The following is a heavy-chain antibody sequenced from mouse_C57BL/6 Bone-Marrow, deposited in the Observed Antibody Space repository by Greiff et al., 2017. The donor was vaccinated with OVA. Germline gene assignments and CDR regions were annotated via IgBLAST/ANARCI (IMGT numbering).Heavy chain of an antibody. J-gene: IGHJ2*01. CDR2: IYPRSGNT. CDR3: AREYYYGSSLDY. Sequence: VKLMESGAELARPGASVKLSCKASGYTFTSYGISWVKQRTGQGLEWIGEIYPRSGNTYYNEKFKGKATLTADKSSSTAYMELRSLTSEDSAVYFCAREYYYGSSLDYWGQGTTLTVSS. CDR1: GYTFTSYG. D-gene: IGHD1-1*01. V-gene: IGHV1-81*01.